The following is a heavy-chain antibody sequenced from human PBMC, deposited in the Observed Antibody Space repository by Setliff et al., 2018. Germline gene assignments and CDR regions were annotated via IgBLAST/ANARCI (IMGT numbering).Heavy chain of an antibody. CDR1: GFTFSSYA. J-gene: IGHJ4*02. V-gene: IGHV3-23*01. Sequence: GGSLRLSCAASGFTFSSYAMNWVRQAPGKGLEWVSKITASADNTYYADSVKGRFTISRDNSKNTLYLQMNSLRAEDTAVYYCATGQQLGYWGQGTLVTVSS. CDR2: ITASADNT. D-gene: IGHD6-13*01. CDR3: ATGQQLGY.